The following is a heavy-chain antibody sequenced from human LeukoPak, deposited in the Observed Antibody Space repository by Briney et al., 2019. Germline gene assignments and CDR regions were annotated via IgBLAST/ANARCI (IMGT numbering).Heavy chain of an antibody. Sequence: GGSLRLSCAASGFTFSNAWMSWVRQAPGKGLEWVSFISSSGNFIYYADSVKGRFTISRDNAKNSLFLQMNSLRAEDTAVYFRAREKFTYGFDYWGQGMLVTVSS. CDR3: AREKFTYGFDY. D-gene: IGHD3-10*01. V-gene: IGHV3-21*01. J-gene: IGHJ4*02. CDR1: GFTFSNAW. CDR2: ISSSGNFI.